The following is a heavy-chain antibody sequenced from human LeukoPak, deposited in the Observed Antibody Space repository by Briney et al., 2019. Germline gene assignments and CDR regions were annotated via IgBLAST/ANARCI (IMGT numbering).Heavy chain of an antibody. Sequence: GGSLRLSCAASGFTFSSYWVSWVRQAPGKGLEWVANIKQDGSEKYYVDSVKGRFTISRDNAKNSLYLQMNSLRAEDTAVYYCARDQHGINAFDIWGQGTMVTVSS. CDR1: GFTFSSYW. CDR3: ARDQHGINAFDI. V-gene: IGHV3-7*01. CDR2: IKQDGSEK. D-gene: IGHD3-10*01. J-gene: IGHJ3*02.